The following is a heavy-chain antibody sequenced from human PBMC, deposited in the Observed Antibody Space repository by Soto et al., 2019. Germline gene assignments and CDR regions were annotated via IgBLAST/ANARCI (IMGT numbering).Heavy chain of an antibody. CDR3: AKTLGYCSGGSCYSWPFDY. CDR1: GFTFSSYA. CDR2: ISGSGGST. Sequence: GGSLRLSCAASGFTFSSYAMSWVRQAPGKGLEWVSAISGSGGSTYYADYVKGRFTISRDNSKNTLYLQMNSLRAEDTAVYYCAKTLGYCSGGSCYSWPFDYWGQGTLVTVSS. D-gene: IGHD2-15*01. V-gene: IGHV3-23*01. J-gene: IGHJ4*02.